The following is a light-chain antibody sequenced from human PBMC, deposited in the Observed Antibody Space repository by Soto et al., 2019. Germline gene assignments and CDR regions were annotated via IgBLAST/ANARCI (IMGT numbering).Light chain of an antibody. CDR1: QSVSSY. CDR3: RKRSNRPPT. Sequence: EIVLTQSPATLSLSPGERATLSCRSSQSVSSYLAWYQQKPGQAPRLLIYGASNGATGIPARFSSRGSATDFTLTIRSLEPEDCAVYYCRKRSNRPPTFGGENKEQVK. CDR2: GAS. J-gene: IGKJ4*01. V-gene: IGKV3-11*01.